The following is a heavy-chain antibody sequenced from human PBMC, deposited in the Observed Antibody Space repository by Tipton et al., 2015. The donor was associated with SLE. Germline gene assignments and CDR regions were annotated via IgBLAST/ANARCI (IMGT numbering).Heavy chain of an antibody. D-gene: IGHD1-14*01. CDR3: ARDSVTGTYYMDV. CDR1: GFTFSSYA. Sequence: SLRLSCAASGFTFSSYAMHWVRQAPGKGLEWVAVISYDGSNKYYADSVKGRFTISRDNSKNTLYLQMNSLRAEDTAVYYCARDSVTGTYYMDVWGKGTTVTVSS. CDR2: ISYDGSNK. J-gene: IGHJ6*03. V-gene: IGHV3-30-3*01.